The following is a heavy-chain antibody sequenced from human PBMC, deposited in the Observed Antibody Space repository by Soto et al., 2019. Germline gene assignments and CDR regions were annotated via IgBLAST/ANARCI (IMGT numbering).Heavy chain of an antibody. J-gene: IGHJ4*02. V-gene: IGHV4-39*01. CDR1: GGSISSSSYY. CDR3: ATGGVYSSGLDY. Sequence: QLQLQESGPGLVKPSETLSLTCTVSGGSISSSSYYWGWIRQPPGKGLEWIGSIYYSGSTYYNPSLKSRVTISVDTSKNQFSLKLSSVTAADTAVYYCATGGVYSSGLDYWGQGTLVTVSS. D-gene: IGHD6-19*01. CDR2: IYYSGST.